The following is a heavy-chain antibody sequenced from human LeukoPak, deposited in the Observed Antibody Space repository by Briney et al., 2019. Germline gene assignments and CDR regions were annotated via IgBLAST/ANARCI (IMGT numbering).Heavy chain of an antibody. Sequence: GGSVEVFCQASGYNFPRYYMHWGRQAPGPGVEWMGIIKPSGGSTSYAQKFQGRVTMTRDTSTSTVYMELSSLRSEDTAVYYCASCLGSTSCYTDPNYYFDYWGQGTLVTVSS. D-gene: IGHD2-2*02. J-gene: IGHJ4*02. CDR3: ASCLGSTSCYTDPNYYFDY. CDR2: IKPSGGST. CDR1: GYNFPRYY. V-gene: IGHV1-46*03.